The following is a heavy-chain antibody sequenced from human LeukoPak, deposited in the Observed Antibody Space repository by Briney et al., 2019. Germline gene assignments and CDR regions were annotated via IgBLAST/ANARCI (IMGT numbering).Heavy chain of an antibody. CDR3: ARVRNLGKYNWFDR. J-gene: IGHJ5*02. V-gene: IGHV3-11*01. CDR2: ISSSVSTI. D-gene: IGHD7-27*01. CDR1: GFTFSDYY. Sequence: GGSLRLSCAASGFTFSDYYMSWLRQAPGKGLEWVSYISSSVSTIYYADSVKGRFTISRDNAKNSLYLQMNSLRAEDTAVYYCARVRNLGKYNWFDRWGQGTLVTVSS.